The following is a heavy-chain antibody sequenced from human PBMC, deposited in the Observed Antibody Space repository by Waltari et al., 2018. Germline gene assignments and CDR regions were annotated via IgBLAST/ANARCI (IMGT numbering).Heavy chain of an antibody. V-gene: IGHV3-23*03. CDR3: AKGDLDY. CDR1: GFTFSSYA. CDR2: IYSGGSST. Sequence: EVQLLESGGGLVQPGGSLRLSCAASGFTFSSYAMSWVRQAPGKGLEWVSFIYSGGSSTYYADSVKGRFTISRDNSKNTLYLQMNSLRAEDTAVYYCAKGDLDYWGQGTLVTVFS. J-gene: IGHJ4*02.